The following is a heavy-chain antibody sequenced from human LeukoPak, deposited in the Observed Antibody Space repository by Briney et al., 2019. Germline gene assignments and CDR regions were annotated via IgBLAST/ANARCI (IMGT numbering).Heavy chain of an antibody. CDR1: GYTFTSYD. CDR2: MNPNSGNT. V-gene: IGHV1-8*01. Sequence: EASVKVSCKASGYTFTSYDMNWVRQATGQGLEWMGWMNPNSGNTGYAQKVQGRFTMTRDTSISTAYMELSSLRSEDTAVYYCARGQHRQHFNMDVWGKGTTVTVSS. CDR3: ARGQHRQHFNMDV. D-gene: IGHD3-3*02. J-gene: IGHJ6*03.